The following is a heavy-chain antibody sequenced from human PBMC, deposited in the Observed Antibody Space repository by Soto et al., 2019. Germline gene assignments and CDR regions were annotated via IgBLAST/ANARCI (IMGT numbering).Heavy chain of an antibody. J-gene: IGHJ6*02. CDR2: IIPIFGTA. CDR3: ASGFLYCSGGSCYSERDYYYYGMDV. V-gene: IGHV1-69*13. Sequence: SVKVSCKASGGTFSSYAISWVRQAPGQGLEWMGGIIPIFGTANYAQKFQGRVTITADESTSTAYMELSSLRSKDTAVYYCASGFLYCSGGSCYSERDYYYYGMDVWGQGTTVTVSS. D-gene: IGHD2-15*01. CDR1: GGTFSSYA.